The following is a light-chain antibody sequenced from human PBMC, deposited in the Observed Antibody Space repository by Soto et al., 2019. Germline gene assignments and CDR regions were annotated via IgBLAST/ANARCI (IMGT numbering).Light chain of an antibody. CDR3: SSYAGSNNLL. Sequence: QSVLTQPPSASGSPGQSVTISCTGTSSDVGGYNYVSWYQQHPGKAPKLMIYEVSKRPSGVPGRFSGSKSGNTASLIVSGLQGEDEADYYCSSYAGSNNLLFGGGTKLTVL. CDR2: EVS. J-gene: IGLJ2*01. V-gene: IGLV2-8*01. CDR1: SSDVGGYNY.